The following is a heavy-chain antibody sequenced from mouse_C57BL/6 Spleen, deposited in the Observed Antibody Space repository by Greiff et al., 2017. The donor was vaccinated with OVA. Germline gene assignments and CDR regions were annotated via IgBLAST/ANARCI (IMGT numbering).Heavy chain of an antibody. CDR3: ARSWDYAGSMDY. D-gene: IGHD2-4*01. Sequence: EVKLQESGGGLVQPGGSLSLSCAASGFTFTDYYMSWVRQPPGKALEWLGFIRNTATGYTTEYSASVKGRFTISRDNSQSILFLQMNALRAYDSATYFGARSWDYAGSMDYWGQGTSVTVSS. V-gene: IGHV7-3*01. J-gene: IGHJ4*01. CDR1: GFTFTDYY. CDR2: IRNTATGYTT.